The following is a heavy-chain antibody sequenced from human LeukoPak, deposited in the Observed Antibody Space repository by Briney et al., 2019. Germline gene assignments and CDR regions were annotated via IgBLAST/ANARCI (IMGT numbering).Heavy chain of an antibody. CDR3: TRHVNDFWSGYSPLYYYYGMDV. J-gene: IGHJ6*02. CDR2: IRSKANSYAT. CDR1: GIAFSTYA. Sequence: GGSLRLSCAASGIAFSTYAMSWVRQASGKGLEWVGRIRSKANSYATAYAASVKGRFTISRDDSKNTAYLQMNSLETEDTAVYYCTRHVNDFWSGYSPLYYYYGMDVWGQGTTVTVSS. V-gene: IGHV3-73*01. D-gene: IGHD3-3*01.